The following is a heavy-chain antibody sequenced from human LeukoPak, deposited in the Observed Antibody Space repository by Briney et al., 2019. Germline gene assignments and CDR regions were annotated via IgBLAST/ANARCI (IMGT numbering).Heavy chain of an antibody. J-gene: IGHJ4*02. Sequence: SVKVSCKTSGFTFISSAVQWVRQARGQRLEWIGWIVVGSGNTNYAQKFQERVTITRDMSTSTAYMELSSLRSEDTAVYYCAADPSYSSGYRYYFDYWGQGTLVTVSS. CDR1: GFTFISSA. CDR3: AADPSYSSGYRYYFDY. CDR2: IVVGSGNT. V-gene: IGHV1-58*01. D-gene: IGHD3-22*01.